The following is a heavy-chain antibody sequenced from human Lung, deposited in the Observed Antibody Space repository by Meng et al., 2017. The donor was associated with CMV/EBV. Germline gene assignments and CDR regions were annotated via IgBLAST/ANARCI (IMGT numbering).Heavy chain of an antibody. V-gene: IGHV1-2*02. CDR3: ARGVGYCSSTSCQVWVDP. Sequence: ASVKVSCKASGYTFTGYYMHWVRQAPGQGLEWMGWINPNSGGTNYAQKFQGRVTMTRDTSISTAYMELSRLRSDDTAVYYCARGVGYCSSTSCQVWVDPWGQGXLVTVSS. CDR2: INPNSGGT. J-gene: IGHJ5*02. CDR1: GYTFTGYY. D-gene: IGHD2-2*01.